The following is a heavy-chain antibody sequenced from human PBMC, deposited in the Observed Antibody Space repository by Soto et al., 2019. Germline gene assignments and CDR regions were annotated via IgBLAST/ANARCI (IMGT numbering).Heavy chain of an antibody. CDR1: GYTFTSYG. V-gene: IGHV1-18*01. CDR2: ISAYNGNT. Sequence: ASVKVSCKASGYTFTSYGISWVRQAPGQGLEWMGWISAYNGNTNYAQXXXXXXXXXXXESXXTAYMELSSLRSEDTAGYYCARFQSSSSNPPFDYGGQGTLVTVSS. D-gene: IGHD6-6*01. J-gene: IGHJ4*02. CDR3: ARFQSSSSNPPFDY.